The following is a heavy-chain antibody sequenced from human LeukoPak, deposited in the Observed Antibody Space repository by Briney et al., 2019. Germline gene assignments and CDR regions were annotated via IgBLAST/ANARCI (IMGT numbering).Heavy chain of an antibody. CDR2: IYSGGST. Sequence: GGSLRLSCAASGFTVSSNYMSWVRQAPGKGLEWVSVIYSGGSTYYADSVKGRFTISRDNSKNTLSPQMNRLRAEDTAVYYCARHHYYGMDVWGQGTTVTVSS. CDR1: GFTVSSNY. V-gene: IGHV3-53*01. CDR3: ARHHYYGMDV. J-gene: IGHJ6*02.